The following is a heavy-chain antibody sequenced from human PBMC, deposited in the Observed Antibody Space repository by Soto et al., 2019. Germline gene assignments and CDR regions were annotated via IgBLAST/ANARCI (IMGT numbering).Heavy chain of an antibody. J-gene: IGHJ4*02. CDR3: ATLGPCSGGTCYSRPLDN. CDR2: ITPYNGDT. V-gene: IGHV1-18*01. Sequence: QAQLQQSGAEVKKPGASVKVSCEASGYNFATTSIAWVRQAPGQGLEWMGWITPYNGDTNYEQKLQGRVTMTTDTSTNTAHMEVRSLRSDDTAVYYCATLGPCSGGTCYSRPLDNWGQGTLVTVSS. CDR1: GYNFATTS. D-gene: IGHD2-15*01.